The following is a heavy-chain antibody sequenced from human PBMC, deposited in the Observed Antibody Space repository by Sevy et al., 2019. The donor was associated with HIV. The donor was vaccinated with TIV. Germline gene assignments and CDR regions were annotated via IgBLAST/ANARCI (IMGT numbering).Heavy chain of an antibody. D-gene: IGHD3-22*01. Sequence: ASVKVSCKASDYTFSTQGFNWVRQAPGQGLEWMGWISAYNGNTKYAQKFQGRVTMTTDTSTSTAYMELRSLTSDDTAVDYSAREWAPGYYYDAIGVKRDYYFDYWGQGTLVTVSS. J-gene: IGHJ4*02. CDR1: DYTFSTQG. V-gene: IGHV1-18*01. CDR2: ISAYNGNT. CDR3: AREWAPGYYYDAIGVKRDYYFDY.